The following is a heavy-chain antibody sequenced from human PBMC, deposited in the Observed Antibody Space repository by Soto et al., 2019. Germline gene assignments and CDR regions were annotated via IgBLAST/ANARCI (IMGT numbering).Heavy chain of an antibody. CDR2: ISGSGGST. Sequence: GGSLRLSCAASGFTFSSYAMSWVRQAPGKGLEWVSAISGSGGSTYYADSVKGRFTISRDNSKNTLYLQMNSLRAEDTAVYYCAKRMYYYDSSGYVPSAFDIWGQGTMVTVSS. D-gene: IGHD3-22*01. CDR1: GFTFSSYA. J-gene: IGHJ3*02. V-gene: IGHV3-23*01. CDR3: AKRMYYYDSSGYVPSAFDI.